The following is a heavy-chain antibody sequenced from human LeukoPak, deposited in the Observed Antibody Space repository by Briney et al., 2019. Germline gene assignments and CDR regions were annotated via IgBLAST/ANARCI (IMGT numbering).Heavy chain of an antibody. J-gene: IGHJ4*02. D-gene: IGHD5-24*01. Sequence: PSETLSLTCTVSGGSINSSSYYWGWIRQPPGKGLEWIGTIYYSGSTYYNPSLKSRVTISVDTSKNQFSLKLSSVTAADTAVYYCARDRGGDGYNDYWGQGTLVTVSS. CDR3: ARDRGGDGYNDY. CDR2: IYYSGST. V-gene: IGHV4-39*07. CDR1: GGSINSSSYY.